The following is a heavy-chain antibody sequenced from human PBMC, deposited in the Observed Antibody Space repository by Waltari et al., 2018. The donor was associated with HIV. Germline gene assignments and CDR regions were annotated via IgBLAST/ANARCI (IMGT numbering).Heavy chain of an antibody. CDR2: INPSGFTT. CDR3: TRSSDWYNGFDV. V-gene: IGHV1-46*03. J-gene: IGHJ3*01. CDR1: GYTFGTYQ. D-gene: IGHD6-19*01. Sequence: QVHLVQSGAEVKKPGAAMRVSCKASGYTFGTYQLHWVRQAPGQGFEWMGIINPSGFTTNYAKKFQGRFTMTSDTPTSTVYMELSSLTSGDTAVYYCTRSSDWYNGFDVWGQGTMVTVSS.